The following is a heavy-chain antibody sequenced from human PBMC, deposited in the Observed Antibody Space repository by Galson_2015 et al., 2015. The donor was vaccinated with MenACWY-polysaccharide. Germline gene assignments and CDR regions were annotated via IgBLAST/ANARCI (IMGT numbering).Heavy chain of an antibody. V-gene: IGHV4-4*02. J-gene: IGHJ6*02. CDR2: IYHDGRT. CDR1: GGSISSSYW. CDR3: AKRPIRASGGGLDV. D-gene: IGHD3-10*01. Sequence: ETLSLTCAVSGGSISSSYWWTWVRQPPGKGLEWIGEIYHDGRTVYIPSLKSRITVSLDKAKNQVSLRLISVTAADTAVYYCAKRPIRASGGGLDVWGQGTTVTVS.